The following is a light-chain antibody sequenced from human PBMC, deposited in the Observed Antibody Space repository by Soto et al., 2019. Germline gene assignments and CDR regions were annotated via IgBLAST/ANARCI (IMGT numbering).Light chain of an antibody. CDR2: AAS. CDR3: QKYNSSPHT. Sequence: DIQMTQSPSSLSASVGDRVTITCRASQGISNYFAWYQQKPGKVPKLMIYAASTLQSGVPSRFSGSGSGTDFTLTISSLQPEDVATYSCQKYNSSPHTVGQGTKVEIK. J-gene: IGKJ1*01. V-gene: IGKV1-27*01. CDR1: QGISNY.